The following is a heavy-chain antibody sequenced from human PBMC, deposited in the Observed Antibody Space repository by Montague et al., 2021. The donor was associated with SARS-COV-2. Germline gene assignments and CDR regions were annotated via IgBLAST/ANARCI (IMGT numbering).Heavy chain of an antibody. J-gene: IGHJ4*02. CDR3: ARLGLRYFDWLLLGEGYFDY. CDR1: GGSFSGYY. Sequence: SETLSLTCAAYGGSFSGYYWSWIRQPPGKGLGWIGEINHSGSTNYNPSLKSRVTISVDTSKNQFSLKLSSVTAADTAVYYCARLGLRYFDWLLLGEGYFDYWGQGTLVTVSS. V-gene: IGHV4-34*01. CDR2: INHSGST. D-gene: IGHD3-9*01.